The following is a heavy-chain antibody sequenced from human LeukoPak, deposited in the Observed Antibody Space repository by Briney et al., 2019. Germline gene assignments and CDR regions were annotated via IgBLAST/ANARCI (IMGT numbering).Heavy chain of an antibody. CDR1: GYTFTSYG. Sequence: ASVRVSCTASGYTFTSYGISWVRHAPGQGLEWMGWIRAYNGNTNSAQRLQGIVTMTTDTSTSTAYLELRSPRSDDTAVYYCARDKPKRYCSSTSCYPPDYWGQGTLATASS. CDR2: IRAYNGNT. J-gene: IGHJ4*02. CDR3: ARDKPKRYCSSTSCYPPDY. V-gene: IGHV1-18*04. D-gene: IGHD2-2*01.